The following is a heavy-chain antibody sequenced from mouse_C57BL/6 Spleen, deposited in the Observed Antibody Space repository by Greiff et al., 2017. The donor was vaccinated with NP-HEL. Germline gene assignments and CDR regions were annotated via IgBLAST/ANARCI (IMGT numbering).Heavy chain of an antibody. CDR3: ARGYYGSSSYWYFDV. CDR1: GFTFSDYG. D-gene: IGHD1-1*01. Sequence: EVMLVESGGGLVKPGGSLKLSCAASGFTFSDYGMHWVRQAPEKGLEWVAYISSGSSTIYYADTVKGRFTISRDNAKNTLFRQMTSLRSEDTAMYYCARGYYGSSSYWYFDVWGTGTTVTVSS. J-gene: IGHJ1*03. V-gene: IGHV5-17*01. CDR2: ISSGSSTI.